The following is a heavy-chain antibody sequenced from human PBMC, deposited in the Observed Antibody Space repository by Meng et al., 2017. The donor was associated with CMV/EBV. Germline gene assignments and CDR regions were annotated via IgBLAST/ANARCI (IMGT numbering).Heavy chain of an antibody. V-gene: IGHV4-34*01. J-gene: IGHJ4*02. Sequence: GSLRLSCAVYGGSFSGYYWSWIRQPPGKGLEWIGEINHSGSTNYNPSLKSRVTISVDTSKNQFSLKLSSVTAADTAVYYCARGEGEHFDWLFGYYFDYWGQGTLVTVSS. CDR1: GGSFSGYY. CDR3: ARGEGEHFDWLFGYYFDY. CDR2: INHSGST. D-gene: IGHD3-9*01.